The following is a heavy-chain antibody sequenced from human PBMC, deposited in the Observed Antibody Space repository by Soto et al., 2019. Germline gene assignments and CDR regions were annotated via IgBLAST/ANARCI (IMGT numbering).Heavy chain of an antibody. Sequence: GSVKVSCKASGYTFTSYGISWVRQAPGQGLEWMGWISAYNGNTNYAQKLQGRVTMTTDTSTSTAYMELRSLRSDDTAVYYCARGLGAAGVRYYYYGMDVWGQGTTVTVSS. J-gene: IGHJ6*02. CDR3: ARGLGAAGVRYYYYGMDV. D-gene: IGHD6-13*01. CDR2: ISAYNGNT. CDR1: GYTFTSYG. V-gene: IGHV1-18*01.